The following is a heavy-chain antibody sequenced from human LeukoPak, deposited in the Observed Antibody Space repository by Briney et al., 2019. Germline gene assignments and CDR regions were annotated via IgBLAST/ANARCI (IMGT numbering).Heavy chain of an antibody. CDR1: GFTFSSYW. V-gene: IGHV3-7*01. D-gene: IGHD2-2*01. CDR2: IKQGGSEK. J-gene: IGHJ5*02. Sequence: GGSLRLSCAASGFTFSSYWMSWVRQAPGKGLEWVANIKQGGSEKYYVDSVKGRFTISRDNAKNSLYLQMNSLRAEDTAVYYCARGQYSSSTSCYWFDPWGEGTLVTVSS. CDR3: ARGQYSSSTSCYWFDP.